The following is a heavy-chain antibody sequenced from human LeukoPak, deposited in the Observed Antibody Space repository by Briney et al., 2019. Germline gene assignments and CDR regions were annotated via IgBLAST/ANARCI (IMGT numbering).Heavy chain of an antibody. CDR3: AMAVLGY. J-gene: IGHJ4*02. Sequence: PGGSLRLSCAASGFTVSSNYMSWVRQAPGKGLEWVSYISSSSSTIYYADSVKGRFTISRDNAKNSLYLQMNSLRAEDTAVYYCAMAVLGYWGQGTLVTVSS. CDR2: ISSSSSTI. D-gene: IGHD6-6*01. CDR1: GFTVSSNY. V-gene: IGHV3-48*01.